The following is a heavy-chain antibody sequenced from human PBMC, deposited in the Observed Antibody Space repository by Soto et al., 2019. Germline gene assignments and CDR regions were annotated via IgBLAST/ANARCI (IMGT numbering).Heavy chain of an antibody. CDR1: GSTFSNYA. D-gene: IGHD2-15*01. CDR3: AKRGYCSGDKCYWCFDN. J-gene: IGHJ4*02. Sequence: GGSLRLSCAASGSTFSNYAMSWVRQAPGKGLEWVSAISVSGATTYYADSVKGRFTISRDISENTLYLQMNSLGAEDTAVYYCAKRGYCSGDKCYWCFDNWGPGTLVTVSS. V-gene: IGHV3-23*01. CDR2: ISVSGATT.